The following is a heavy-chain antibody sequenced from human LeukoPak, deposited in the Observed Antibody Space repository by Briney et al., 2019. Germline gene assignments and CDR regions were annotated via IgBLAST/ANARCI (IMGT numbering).Heavy chain of an antibody. CDR3: ARDGYGLDTPMVSTNFDY. J-gene: IGHJ4*02. D-gene: IGHD5-18*01. V-gene: IGHV3-30*02. CDR2: IWFDGNNK. CDR1: GFTFSSYV. Sequence: GGSLRLSCAASGFTFSSYVMHWVRQAPGKGLEWVTIIWFDGNNKYYADSVKGRFTISRDNSKNTLYLQMNSLRPEDTAVYYCARDGYGLDTPMVSTNFDYWGQGTLVTVSS.